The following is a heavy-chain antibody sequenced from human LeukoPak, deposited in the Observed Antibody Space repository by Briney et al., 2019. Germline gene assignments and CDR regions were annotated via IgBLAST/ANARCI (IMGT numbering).Heavy chain of an antibody. Sequence: GGSLRLSCAASGFTFSDYYMSWIRQAPGKGLEWVSYISSSSSYTNYADSVKGRFTISRDNAKNSLYLQMNSLTAEDTAVYYCASQELQGAIPVPSYGGKEPLV. V-gene: IGHV3-11*06. CDR1: GFTFSDYY. CDR2: ISSSSSYT. J-gene: IGHJ4*02. D-gene: IGHD2-2*01. CDR3: ASQELQGAIPVPSY.